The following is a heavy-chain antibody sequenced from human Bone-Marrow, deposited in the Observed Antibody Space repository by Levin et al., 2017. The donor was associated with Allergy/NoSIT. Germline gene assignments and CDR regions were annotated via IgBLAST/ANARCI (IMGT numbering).Heavy chain of an antibody. CDR3: AREIWDTEYYFDH. Sequence: PSETLSLTCSVSGGSFTGYYWSWVRQPAGKGLEWIGRVETSGSTNYNPSLKSRATMSLDTPKKQFSLKLRSVSAADTAVYFCAREIWDTEYYFDHWGHGTLVTVSS. CDR1: GGSFTGYY. J-gene: IGHJ4*01. D-gene: IGHD6-6*01. V-gene: IGHV4-4*07. CDR2: VETSGST.